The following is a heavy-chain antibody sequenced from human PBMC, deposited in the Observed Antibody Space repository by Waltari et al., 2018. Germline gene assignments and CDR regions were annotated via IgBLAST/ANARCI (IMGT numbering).Heavy chain of an antibody. V-gene: IGHV1-69*05. D-gene: IGHD2-21*01. Sequence: QVQLVQSGAEVKKPGSSVKVSCKASGGTFSSYAISWVRQAPGQGLEWMGGIIPIFGTVNYAQKFQGRVTITTDESTSTAYMELSSLRSEDTAVYYCASCGGDCYWSYFDYWGQGTLVTVSS. J-gene: IGHJ4*02. CDR2: IIPIFGTV. CDR1: GGTFSSYA. CDR3: ASCGGDCYWSYFDY.